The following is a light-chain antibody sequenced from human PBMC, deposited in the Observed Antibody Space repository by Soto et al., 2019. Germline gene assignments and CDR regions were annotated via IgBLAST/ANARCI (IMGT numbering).Light chain of an antibody. CDR2: GAS. CDR3: QHYGCSPQT. J-gene: IGKJ1*01. CDR1: QSVNSN. V-gene: IGKV3-20*01. Sequence: EIVMTQSPSTLSVTPGERATLSCRASQSVNSNLAWYQQKPGHAPRLLIYGASSRATGIPDRFSGRGSGTDFTLTIVCLEPEDFAVYYCQHYGCSPQTFGQRAKADIK.